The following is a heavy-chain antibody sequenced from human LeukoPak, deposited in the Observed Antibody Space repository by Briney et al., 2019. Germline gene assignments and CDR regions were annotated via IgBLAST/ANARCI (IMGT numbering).Heavy chain of an antibody. V-gene: IGHV1-2*02. Sequence: ASVKVSCKASGYTFTGYYMHWVRQAPGQGLEWMGWINPNSGGTNYAQKFQGRVTTTRDTSISTAYMELSRLRSDDTAVYYCARVVPAAPECFDYWGQGTLVTVSS. J-gene: IGHJ4*02. CDR2: INPNSGGT. CDR3: ARVVPAAPECFDY. CDR1: GYTFTGYY. D-gene: IGHD2-2*01.